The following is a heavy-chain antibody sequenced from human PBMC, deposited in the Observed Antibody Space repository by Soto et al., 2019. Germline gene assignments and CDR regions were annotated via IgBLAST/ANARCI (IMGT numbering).Heavy chain of an antibody. CDR2: IYYSGST. CDR1: GGSISSSSYF. V-gene: IGHV4-39*01. J-gene: IGHJ5*02. Sequence: QLQLQESGPGLVKPSETLSLTCTVSGGSISSSSYFWGWIRQPPGKGLEWIGSIYYSGSTYYNPSLKSRVTVSVDTSKNQFPLKLSSVTAGDTAVYYCARHSRGFWFDPWGQGNLVTVSS. CDR3: ARHSRGFWFDP.